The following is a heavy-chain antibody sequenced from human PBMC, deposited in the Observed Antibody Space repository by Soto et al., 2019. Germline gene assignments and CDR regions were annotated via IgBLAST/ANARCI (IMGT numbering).Heavy chain of an antibody. CDR3: ARGVRVGDRRIWYFDL. Sequence: QVQLLESGPGLVKPSQTLSLSCSVSGGSIRTRTNYWSWIRQHPVKGLEWIASTYDSVNTYFNPSLESRTTISVDPFDDRFSLKVTSVTAADTAVYYCARGVRVGDRRIWYFDLWGRGTLVTVSS. J-gene: IGHJ2*01. D-gene: IGHD3-3*01. CDR2: TYDSVNT. CDR1: GGSIRTRTNY. V-gene: IGHV4-31*03.